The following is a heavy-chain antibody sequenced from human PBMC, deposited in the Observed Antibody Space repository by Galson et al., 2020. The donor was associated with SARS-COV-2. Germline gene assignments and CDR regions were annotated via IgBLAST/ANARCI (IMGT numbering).Heavy chain of an antibody. CDR1: GFTFSSYA. CDR2: ISGSGGST. J-gene: IGHJ5*02. Sequence: GGSLRLSCAASGFTFSSYAMSWVRQAPGKGLEWVSAISGSGGSTYYADSVKGRFTISRDNSKNTLYLQMNSLRAEDTAVYYCAKDPQVGWLQLSGWFDPWGQGTLVTVSS. D-gene: IGHD5-12*01. V-gene: IGHV3-23*01. CDR3: AKDPQVGWLQLSGWFDP.